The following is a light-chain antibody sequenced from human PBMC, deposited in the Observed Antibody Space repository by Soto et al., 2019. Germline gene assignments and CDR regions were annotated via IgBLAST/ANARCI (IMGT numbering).Light chain of an antibody. J-gene: IGKJ4*01. CDR3: QQRSNWLALT. CDR1: QSVSSY. V-gene: IGKV3-11*01. CDR2: DTS. Sequence: EIVLTQSPATLSLSPGERATLSCRASQSVSSYLAWYQQKPGQAPRVLIYDTSNRATGIPARFSGSVSGTDFTLTISSLEPEDFAVYYCQQRSNWLALTFGGGTKVEIK.